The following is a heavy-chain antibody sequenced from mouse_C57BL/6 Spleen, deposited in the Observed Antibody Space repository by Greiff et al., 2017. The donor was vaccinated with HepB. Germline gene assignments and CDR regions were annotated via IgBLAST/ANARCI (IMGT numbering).Heavy chain of an antibody. CDR3: ARHSYYGSDYYAMDY. J-gene: IGHJ4*01. V-gene: IGHV5-6*01. CDR1: GFTFSSYG. CDR2: ISSGGSYT. Sequence: EVKLMESGGDLVKPGGSLKLSCAASGFTFSSYGMSWVRQTPDKRLEWVATISSGGSYTYYPDSVKGRFTISRDNAKNTLYLQMSSLKSEETAMYYWARHSYYGSDYYAMDYWGQGTSVTVSS. D-gene: IGHD1-1*01.